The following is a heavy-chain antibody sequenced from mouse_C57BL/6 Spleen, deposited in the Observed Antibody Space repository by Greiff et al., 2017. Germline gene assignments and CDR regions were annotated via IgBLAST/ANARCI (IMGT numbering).Heavy chain of an antibody. D-gene: IGHD3-3*01. CDR2: ISSGGSYT. CDR1: GFTFSSYG. V-gene: IGHV5-6*01. Sequence: EVKLVESGGDLVKPGGSLKLSCAASGFTFSSYGMSWVRQTPDKRLEWVATISSGGSYTYYPDSVKGRFTISRDNAKNTLYLQMSSLKSEDTAMYCCARQAEPYYFDYWGQGTTLTVSS. CDR3: ARQAEPYYFDY. J-gene: IGHJ2*01.